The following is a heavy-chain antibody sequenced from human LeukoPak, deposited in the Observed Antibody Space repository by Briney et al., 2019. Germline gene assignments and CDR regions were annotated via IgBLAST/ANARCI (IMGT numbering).Heavy chain of an antibody. CDR1: GFTFSGHW. J-gene: IGHJ4*02. CDR3: ATRNIFEY. V-gene: IGHV3-7*01. Sequence: PGGSLRLSCTVSGFTFSGHWMNWVRQAPGKGLEWVATIKYDGSEKAYVDSVEGRFTISRDNSKDSLFLQMDSLRAEDTAVYYCATRNIFEYLGQGTLVTVSS. CDR2: IKYDGSEK.